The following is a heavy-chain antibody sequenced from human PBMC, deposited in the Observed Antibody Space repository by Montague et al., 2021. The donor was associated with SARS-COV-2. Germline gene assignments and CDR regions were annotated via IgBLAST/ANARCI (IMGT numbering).Heavy chain of an antibody. D-gene: IGHD3-3*01. Sequence: SETLSLTCAVYGGSLSGYYWAWIRQTPGKGLEWIGEINHSGNTNYNPSLKSRLTISVDTSKKQFSLKLSSVTTADMAVYYCARGADYDFWSGYLRCKWFDPWGLGTPVTVSS. CDR3: ARGADYDFWSGYLRCKWFDP. CDR1: GGSLSGYY. V-gene: IGHV4-34*01. J-gene: IGHJ5*02. CDR2: INHSGNT.